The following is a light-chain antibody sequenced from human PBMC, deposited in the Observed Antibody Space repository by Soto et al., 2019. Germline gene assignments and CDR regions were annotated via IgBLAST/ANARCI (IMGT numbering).Light chain of an antibody. J-gene: IGLJ1*01. V-gene: IGLV2-14*03. CDR3: CWLTTSHTYV. CDR2: HVT. CDR1: SSDIGHYDY. Sequence: QSVLTQPASVSGSPGQSITISCTGTSSDIGHYDYVSCYQQHPCNAPKLMIYHVTYRPSGVSNRYTGLKSGNSASLTISWLQADDEAHYSCCWLTTSHTYVYGRGTKVTVL.